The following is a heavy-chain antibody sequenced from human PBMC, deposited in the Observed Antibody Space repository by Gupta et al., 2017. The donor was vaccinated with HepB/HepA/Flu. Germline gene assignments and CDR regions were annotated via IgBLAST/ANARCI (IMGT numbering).Heavy chain of an antibody. CDR1: GFTFASFP. Sequence: EVQLLESGGGLVQPGGSLRLPGEASGFTFASFPMSWIRQAPGKGLEWVSAMSGNGGSPYYADSVRGRFTISRDFSKNMLYLQMNSLRTDDTAIYYCARQWLADFWGQGALVTVSS. V-gene: IGHV3-23*01. CDR2: MSGNGGSP. CDR3: ARQWLADF. J-gene: IGHJ4*02. D-gene: IGHD6-19*01.